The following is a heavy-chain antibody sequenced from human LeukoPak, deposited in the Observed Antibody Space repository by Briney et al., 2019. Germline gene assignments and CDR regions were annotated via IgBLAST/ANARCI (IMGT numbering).Heavy chain of an antibody. CDR2: IYTSGST. Sequence: PSETLSLTCTVSGGSISSYYWSWIRQPAGKGLEWIGRIYTSGSTNYNPSLKSRVTISVDTSKTQFSLKLSSVTAADTAVYYCASSLSYYYYGMDVWGQGTTVTVSS. J-gene: IGHJ6*02. CDR1: GGSISSYY. CDR3: ASSLSYYYYGMDV. V-gene: IGHV4-4*07.